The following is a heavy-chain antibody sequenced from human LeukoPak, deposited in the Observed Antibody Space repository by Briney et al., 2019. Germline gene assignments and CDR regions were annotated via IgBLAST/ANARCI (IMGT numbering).Heavy chain of an antibody. CDR2: INHSGST. CDR1: GGSFSGYY. V-gene: IGHV4-34*01. D-gene: IGHD3-22*01. Sequence: SETLSLTCAVYGGSFSGYYWSWVRQPPGKGLEWSGEINHSGSTNYNPSLKSRVTISVDTSKNQFSLQVSSVTAADTAVYYCARGSPASYYYDSSGYGTPPAFDYWGQGTLVTVSS. J-gene: IGHJ4*02. CDR3: ARGSPASYYYDSSGYGTPPAFDY.